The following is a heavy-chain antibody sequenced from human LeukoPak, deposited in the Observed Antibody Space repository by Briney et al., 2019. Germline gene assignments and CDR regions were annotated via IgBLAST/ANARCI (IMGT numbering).Heavy chain of an antibody. D-gene: IGHD2-15*01. CDR1: GGSIGSFY. V-gene: IGHV4-59*08. CDR2: IYNSEST. J-gene: IGHJ3*02. CDR3: AGHCSGGTCPLSFDAFDI. Sequence: SETLSLTCTVSGGSIGSFYWSWIRQPPGKGLEWIGYIYNSESTNYNPSLKSGVTISVGTSKNQFSLMLTSVTASDTAMYYCAGHCSGGTCPLSFDAFDIWGQGTMVTVSS.